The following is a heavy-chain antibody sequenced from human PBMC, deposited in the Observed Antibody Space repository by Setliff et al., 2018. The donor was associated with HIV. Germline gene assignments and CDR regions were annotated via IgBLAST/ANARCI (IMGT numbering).Heavy chain of an antibody. D-gene: IGHD3-16*02. V-gene: IGHV1-3*01. J-gene: IGHJ4*02. CDR2: INAGNGNT. Sequence: ASVKVSCKASGYTFTSYAMHWVRQAPGQRLEWMGWINAGNGNTNYAQKLQGRVTMTTDTSASTAYMELSSLRPEDTAVYYCARDRIPKRGYTYREPDFDSWGQGTLVTVSS. CDR1: GYTFTSYA. CDR3: ARDRIPKRGYTYREPDFDS.